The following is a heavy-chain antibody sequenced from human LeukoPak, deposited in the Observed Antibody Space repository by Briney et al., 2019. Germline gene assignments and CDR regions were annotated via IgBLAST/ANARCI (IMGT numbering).Heavy chain of an antibody. CDR2: INHSGST. CDR3: ARRNGGYYDSSGYYSPFDY. D-gene: IGHD3-22*01. Sequence: PSETLSLTCAVYGGSLSGYYWSWIRQPPGKGLEWIGEINHSGSTNYNPSLKSRVTISVDTSKNQFSLKLSSVTAADTAVYYCARRNGGYYDSSGYYSPFDYWGQGTLVTVSS. V-gene: IGHV4-34*01. J-gene: IGHJ4*02. CDR1: GGSLSGYY.